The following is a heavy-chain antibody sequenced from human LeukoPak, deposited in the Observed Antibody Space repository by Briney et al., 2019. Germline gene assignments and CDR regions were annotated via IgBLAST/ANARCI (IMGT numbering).Heavy chain of an antibody. V-gene: IGHV4-30-2*01. Sequence: SETLSLTCVVSGASISSGGYSWSWIRQPPGKGLEWIGCIYHSGGTHYNPSLKSRVTMSVDMSKNQISLNLNSVTAADTAVYYCARDVWGSSTWGPGTLVTVSS. CDR2: IYHSGGT. CDR1: GASISSGGYS. D-gene: IGHD3-16*01. CDR3: ARDVWGSST. J-gene: IGHJ5*02.